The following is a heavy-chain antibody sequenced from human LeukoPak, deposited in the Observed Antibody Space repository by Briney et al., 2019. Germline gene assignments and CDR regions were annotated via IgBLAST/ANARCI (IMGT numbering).Heavy chain of an antibody. J-gene: IGHJ3*01. V-gene: IGHV3-74*01. D-gene: IGHD6-13*01. CDR1: GFTFSTYW. Sequence: PGGSLRLSCAASGFTFSTYWMHWVRQAPGKGLVWVSRINSDGSITPYADSVKGRFTISRDNAKNTLYLQMNSLRAEDTAVYYCAGGISATGGGWGQGTMVTVSS. CDR2: INSDGSIT. CDR3: AGGISATGGG.